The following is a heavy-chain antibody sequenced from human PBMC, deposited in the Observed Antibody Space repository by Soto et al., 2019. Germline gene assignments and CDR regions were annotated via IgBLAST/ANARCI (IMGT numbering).Heavy chain of an antibody. CDR1: GYTFTGYY. J-gene: IGHJ4*02. CDR3: ARSSGIAAARFEY. Sequence: RASVKVSCKASGYTFTGYYMHWVRQAPGQGLEWMGWINPNSGGTNYAQKFQGRVTMTRDTSISTAYMELSRLRSDDTAVYYCARSSGIAAARFEYWGQGTLVTVSS. CDR2: INPNSGGT. V-gene: IGHV1-2*02. D-gene: IGHD6-13*01.